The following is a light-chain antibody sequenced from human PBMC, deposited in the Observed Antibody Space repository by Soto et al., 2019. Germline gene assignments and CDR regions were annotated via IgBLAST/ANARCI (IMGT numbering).Light chain of an antibody. V-gene: IGKV3D-7*01. CDR3: QQDYNLPFT. Sequence: PGERVTLSCRASQSVSSSNLTWYQQKPGQAPRLLIYGASTRATSIPARFSGSGSGTDFTLTISSLQPEDFAVYYCQQDYNLPFTFGPGTKVDIK. CDR1: QSVSSSN. CDR2: GAS. J-gene: IGKJ3*01.